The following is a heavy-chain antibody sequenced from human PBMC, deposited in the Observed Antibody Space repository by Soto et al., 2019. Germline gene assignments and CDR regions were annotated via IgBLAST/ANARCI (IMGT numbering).Heavy chain of an antibody. D-gene: IGHD2-8*01. CDR1: GYSFTDYH. CDR2: INPKSGGT. V-gene: IGHV1-2*04. Sequence: XSVKDSCKASGYSFTDYHIHWVRQAPGQGLEWLGRINPKSGGTSTAQKFQGWVTMTRDRSISTVYMELTRLRSDDKAVYFCARGHSTDCSNGVCSFFYNHEMDVWGQGTTVTVSS. J-gene: IGHJ6*02. CDR3: ARGHSTDCSNGVCSFFYNHEMDV.